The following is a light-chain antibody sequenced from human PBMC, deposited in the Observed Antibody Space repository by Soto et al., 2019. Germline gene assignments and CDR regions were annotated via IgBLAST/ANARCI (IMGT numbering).Light chain of an antibody. Sequence: EVVLTQSPGTVSLSPGETATLSCRASQSIPKYSLAWYQHKPGQAPRVLIYSASSRAAGIPDRFSGGGYGTDFTLIISRLEPEDVAVYYCQQYGSSVSWTFGQGTKLEL. CDR3: QQYGSSVSWT. V-gene: IGKV3-20*01. CDR1: QSIPKYS. CDR2: SAS. J-gene: IGKJ1*01.